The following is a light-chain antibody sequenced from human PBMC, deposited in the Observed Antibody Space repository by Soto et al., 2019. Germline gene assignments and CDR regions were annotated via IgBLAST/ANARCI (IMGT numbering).Light chain of an antibody. CDR3: QQWGT. CDR1: QSVSSSY. V-gene: IGKV3-20*01. CDR2: GAS. Sequence: EIVLTQSPGTLSLSPGERATLSCRASQSVSSSYLAWYQQKPGQAPRLLIYGASSRATGIPDRFSGSGSGTDFTLTISRLEPEDFAVYYCQQWGTFAQGTKVEIK. J-gene: IGKJ1*01.